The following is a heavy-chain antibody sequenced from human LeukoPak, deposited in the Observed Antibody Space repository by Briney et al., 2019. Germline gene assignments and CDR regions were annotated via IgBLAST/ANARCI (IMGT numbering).Heavy chain of an antibody. D-gene: IGHD2-21*01. CDR2: MNEYGSEI. CDR1: GFIFSDFS. CDR3: ARDGVEFYNWFDP. J-gene: IGHJ5*02. V-gene: IGHV3-7*01. Sequence: PGGSLRLSCAVSGFIFSDFSMSWVRQAPGKGLEWVAKMNEYGSEIFYVDSVKGRFTISRDNAKNTLYLQMNSLRAEDTAVYYCARDGVEFYNWFDPWGQGTLVTVSS.